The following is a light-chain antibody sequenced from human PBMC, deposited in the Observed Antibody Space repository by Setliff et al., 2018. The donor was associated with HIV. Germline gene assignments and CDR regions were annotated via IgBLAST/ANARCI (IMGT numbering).Light chain of an antibody. V-gene: IGLV2-14*01. CDR3: SSYTSSSTPYV. CDR2: EVS. J-gene: IGLJ1*01. CDR1: SSDVNGYNY. Sequence: QSALAQSASVSGSPGQSITISCTGTSSDVNGYNYVSWYQQHPGKAPKLMIYEVSNRPSGVSNRFPGSKSGNTASLTISGLQAEDEADYYCSSYTSSSTPYVFGTGTKVTV.